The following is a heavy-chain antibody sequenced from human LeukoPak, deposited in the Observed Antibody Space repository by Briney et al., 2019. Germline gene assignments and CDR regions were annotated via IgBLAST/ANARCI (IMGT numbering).Heavy chain of an antibody. D-gene: IGHD5-18*01. J-gene: IGHJ4*02. CDR3: ARDLYSYGYASGDY. CDR2: ISSSSSYI. CDR1: GFTFSSDS. Sequence: GGSLRLSCAASGFTFSSDSINWVRQAPGKGLEWVSSISSSSSYIYYADSVKGRFTISRDNAKNSLYLQMNSLRAEDTAVYYCARDLYSYGYASGDYWGQGTLVTVSS. V-gene: IGHV3-21*01.